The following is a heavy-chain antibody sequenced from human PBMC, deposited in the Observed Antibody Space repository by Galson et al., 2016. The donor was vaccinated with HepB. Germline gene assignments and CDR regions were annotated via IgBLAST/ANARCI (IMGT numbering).Heavy chain of an antibody. V-gene: IGHV4-59*01. CDR1: GDSISGYH. CDR2: AYYSGTT. J-gene: IGHJ6*03. Sequence: SETLSLTCTVSGDSISGYHWSWIRQAPGKGLEWIGCAYYSGTTNYNPSLKSRLTISVDTSKNQFSLNLRSVTAADTAVYYCARDRLGFYYYYMDVWGKGTTVTVSS. D-gene: IGHD4-17*01. CDR3: ARDRLGFYYYYMDV.